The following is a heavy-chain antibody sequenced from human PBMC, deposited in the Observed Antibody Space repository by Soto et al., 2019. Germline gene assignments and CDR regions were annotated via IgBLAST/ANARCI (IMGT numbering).Heavy chain of an antibody. J-gene: IGHJ5*02. CDR1: GGSFSGYY. CDR2: ISYSGST. Sequence: SETLSLTCAVYGGSFSGYYWSWIRQPPGKGLEWIGSISYSGSTKYNPSLESRVMISLDTSKNQFSLRLTSVTAADTALYYCARDWDSSGLFDPWGQGALVTVSS. CDR3: ARDWDSSGLFDP. D-gene: IGHD3-10*01. V-gene: IGHV4-59*01.